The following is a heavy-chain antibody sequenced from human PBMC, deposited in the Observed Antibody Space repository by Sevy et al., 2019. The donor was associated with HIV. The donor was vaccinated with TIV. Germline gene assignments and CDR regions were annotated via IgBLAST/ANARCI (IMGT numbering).Heavy chain of an antibody. Sequence: GGSLRLSCAASGFTFTEFVMNWVRQAPGKGLEWLSSISDDSRYIYYSDSVKGRFTISRANAKNLLYLQMNNLRVEDTAIYYCARDFTIFGVVSGIDYWGQGNLVTVSS. V-gene: IGHV3-21*04. D-gene: IGHD3-3*01. J-gene: IGHJ4*02. CDR1: GFTFTEFV. CDR2: ISDDSRYI. CDR3: ARDFTIFGVVSGIDY.